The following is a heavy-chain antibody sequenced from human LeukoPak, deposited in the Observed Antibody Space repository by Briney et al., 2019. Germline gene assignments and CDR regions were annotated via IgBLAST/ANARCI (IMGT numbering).Heavy chain of an antibody. CDR2: INQDGSEK. CDR3: ASHRGPPGLGKDTYYYYGMDV. V-gene: IGHV3-7*01. D-gene: IGHD7-27*01. J-gene: IGHJ6*02. CDR1: GFTFRGYW. Sequence: GGSLRLSCAASGFTFRGYWMSWVRQAPGKGLEWVANINQDGSEKYYVDSVRGPFTISRDNAKNSLYLQMNSLRAEDTAVYYCASHRGPPGLGKDTYYYYGMDVWGQGTTVTVSS.